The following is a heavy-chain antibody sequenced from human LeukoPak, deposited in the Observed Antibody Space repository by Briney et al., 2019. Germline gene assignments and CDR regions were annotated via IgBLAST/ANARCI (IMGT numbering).Heavy chain of an antibody. V-gene: IGHV1-18*04. CDR1: GYTLTTYH. CDR2: ISAYNGNT. D-gene: IGHD2-8*02. J-gene: IGHJ4*02. Sequence: GASVKVSCRASGYTLTTYHISWVRQAPGQGLEWMGWISAYNGNTNYAQKPQGRVTLTMDTSTSTAYMELRSLRSDDTALYYCASGPGAYFDYWGLGTLVTVSS. CDR3: ASGPGAYFDY.